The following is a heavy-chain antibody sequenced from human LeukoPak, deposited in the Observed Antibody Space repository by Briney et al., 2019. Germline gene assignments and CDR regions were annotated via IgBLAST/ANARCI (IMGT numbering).Heavy chain of an antibody. CDR3: AAVPLQQLLSGVGPTFDY. V-gene: IGHV1-58*02. J-gene: IGHJ4*02. D-gene: IGHD3-10*01. CDR2: IVVGSGNT. CDR1: GVTFTSSA. Sequence: ASVKVSCKASGVTFTSSAMRWVRQARGQRRGWGGWIVVGSGNTNYAQTFQERVTITRDMSTSTAYMELSSLSSEDTAAYYCAAVPLQQLLSGVGPTFDYWGQGTLVTVSS.